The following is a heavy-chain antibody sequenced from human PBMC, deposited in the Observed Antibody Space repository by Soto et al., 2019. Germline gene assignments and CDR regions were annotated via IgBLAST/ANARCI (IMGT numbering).Heavy chain of an antibody. J-gene: IGHJ4*02. Sequence: EVQLLESGGDLIQPGGSLRLSCAASEFTFKSYAMSWVRQAPGEGLEWVSAISYIGDSTYYADSVKGRFTISRDNSKNTLFLQMDSLRPEDTAVYFCAKDYSYDSSGVLDYWGQGTLVTVSS. D-gene: IGHD3-22*01. CDR2: ISYIGDST. V-gene: IGHV3-23*01. CDR3: AKDYSYDSSGVLDY. CDR1: EFTFKSYA.